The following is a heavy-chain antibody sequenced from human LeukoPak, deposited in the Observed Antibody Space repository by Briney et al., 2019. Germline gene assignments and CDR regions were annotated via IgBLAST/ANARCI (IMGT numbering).Heavy chain of an antibody. CDR1: GYTFTGYY. CDR2: INPNSGGT. V-gene: IGHV1-2*02. J-gene: IGHJ3*02. CDR3: ERRSYPIAVAGTRGDAFDI. Sequence: ASVKVSCKASGYTFTGYYMHWVRQAPGQGLEWMGWINPNSGGTNYAQKFQGRVTMTRDTSISTAYMELSRLRSDDTAVYYCERRSYPIAVAGTRGDAFDIWGQGTMVTVSS. D-gene: IGHD6-19*01.